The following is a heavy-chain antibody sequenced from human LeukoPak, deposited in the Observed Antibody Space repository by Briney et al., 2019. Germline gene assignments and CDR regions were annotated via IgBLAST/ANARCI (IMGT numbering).Heavy chain of an antibody. D-gene: IGHD2-2*01. CDR1: GFTFGSYA. CDR2: ISSSGGST. Sequence: GGSLRLSCAASGFTFGSYAMSWVRQAPGKGLEWVSAISSSGGSTYYADSVEGRFTISRDNSKNTLYLQMNSLRAEDTAIYYCAKDRYCSSNSCHSYYYGLDVWGQGTTVTVSS. V-gene: IGHV3-23*01. CDR3: AKDRYCSSNSCHSYYYGLDV. J-gene: IGHJ6*02.